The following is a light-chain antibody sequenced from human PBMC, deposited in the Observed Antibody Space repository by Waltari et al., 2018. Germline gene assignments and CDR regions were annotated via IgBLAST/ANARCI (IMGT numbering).Light chain of an antibody. V-gene: IGKV1-5*03. Sequence: DIQMTQSPSTLSASVGDTITITCRASQSISNYLAWYQQKPGKAPKLLIYKASSSGSGVPSRFSGSGSGTEFTLTINRLQPDDFATYYCQQYNTYSSFGQGTKLEIK. CDR2: KAS. CDR3: QQYNTYSS. J-gene: IGKJ2*03. CDR1: QSISNY.